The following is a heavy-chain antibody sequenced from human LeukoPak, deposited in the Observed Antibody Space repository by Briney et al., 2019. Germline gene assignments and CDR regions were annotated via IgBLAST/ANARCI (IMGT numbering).Heavy chain of an antibody. CDR3: ARSPPDIAAAGSFDY. Sequence: GGSLRLSCADSGFTVSSNYMSWVRQAPGKGLEWVSVIYSGGSTYYADSVKGRFTISRHNSKNTLYLQMNNLRAEDTAVYYCARSPPDIAAAGSFDYWGQGTLVTVSS. CDR1: GFTVSSNY. V-gene: IGHV3-53*04. D-gene: IGHD6-13*01. CDR2: IYSGGST. J-gene: IGHJ4*02.